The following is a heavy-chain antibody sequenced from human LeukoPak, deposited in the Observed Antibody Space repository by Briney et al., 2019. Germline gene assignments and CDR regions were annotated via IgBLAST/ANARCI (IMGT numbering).Heavy chain of an antibody. CDR3: ARGGIVVVTAIHY. CDR1: GFTFSSYA. CDR2: ISYDGSNK. Sequence: GGSLRLSCAASGFTFSSYAMHWVRQAPGKGLEWVAVISYDGSNKYYADSVKGRFTISRDNSKNTLYLQMNSLRAEDTAVYYCARGGIVVVTAIHYWGQGTLVTVSS. D-gene: IGHD2-21*02. V-gene: IGHV3-30*04. J-gene: IGHJ4*02.